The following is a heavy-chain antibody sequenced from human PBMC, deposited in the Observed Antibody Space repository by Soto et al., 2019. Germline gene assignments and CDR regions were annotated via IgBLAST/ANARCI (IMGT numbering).Heavy chain of an antibody. V-gene: IGHV1-69*13. Sequence: SVKVSCKASGGTFSSYAISWVRQAPGQGLEWMGGIIPIFGTANYAQKFQGRVTITADESTSTAYMELSSLRSEDTAVYYCARDQNYDFWIGFSAASRYGMDVWGQGTTVPVSS. CDR1: GGTFSSYA. CDR2: IIPIFGTA. CDR3: ARDQNYDFWIGFSAASRYGMDV. D-gene: IGHD3-3*01. J-gene: IGHJ6*02.